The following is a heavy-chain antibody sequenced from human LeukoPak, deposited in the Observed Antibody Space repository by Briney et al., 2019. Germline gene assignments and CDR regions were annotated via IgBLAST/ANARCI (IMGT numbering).Heavy chain of an antibody. CDR3: ARWGATGYGDY. V-gene: IGHV3-48*03. CDR2: ISDSSSTI. Sequence: GGSLRLSCAASGFTFSSNGMNWGRQAPGKGLEWFSYISDSSSTIYYADSVKGRLTISRDNAKNSLYLQMTSLRAEDTAVYYCARWGATGYGDYWGQGTLVTVSS. CDR1: GFTFSSNG. J-gene: IGHJ4*02. D-gene: IGHD3-9*01.